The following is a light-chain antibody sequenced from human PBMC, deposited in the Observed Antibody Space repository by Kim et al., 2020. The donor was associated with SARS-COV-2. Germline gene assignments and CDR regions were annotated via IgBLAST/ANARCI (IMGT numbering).Light chain of an antibody. CDR1: QSVSRW. Sequence: DIHMTQSPSTLSASVGDRVTSTCRASQSVSRWLAWYQQKPGKAPKLLSYKASSLESGVPSRFSGSGSGTEFTLTISSLQADDFATYYGEQYYTYATFGQGTKVDIK. CDR2: KAS. J-gene: IGKJ1*01. CDR3: EQYYTYAT. V-gene: IGKV1-5*03.